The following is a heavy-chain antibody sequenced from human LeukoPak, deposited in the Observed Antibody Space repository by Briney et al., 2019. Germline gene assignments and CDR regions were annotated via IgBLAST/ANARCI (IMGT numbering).Heavy chain of an antibody. J-gene: IGHJ6*02. CDR2: MNPNSGNT. V-gene: IGHV1-8*01. CDR3: ARGKATIPYYYYYYGMDV. D-gene: IGHD5-12*01. Sequence: ASVKVSCKASGYTFTSYDINWVRQATGQGLEWMGWMNPNSGNTGYAQKFQGRVTMTRNTSISTAYMELSSLRSEDTAVYYCARGKATIPYYYYYYGMDVWGQGTTVTVSS. CDR1: GYTFTSYD.